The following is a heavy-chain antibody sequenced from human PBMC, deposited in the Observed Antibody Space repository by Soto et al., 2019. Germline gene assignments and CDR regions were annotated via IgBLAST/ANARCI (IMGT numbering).Heavy chain of an antibody. CDR2: ISAYNGDT. CDR1: GYTFSNYG. CDR3: KRDYGITGKQPIDY. J-gene: IGHJ4*02. Sequence: GASVKVSCKASGYTFSNYGISWVRQAPGQGLEWMGWISAYNGDTNYAQKLQGRVTMTTDTSTSTAYMELRSLRSDDTAVYYCKRDYGITGKQPIDYWGQGTLVTVSS. V-gene: IGHV1-18*01. D-gene: IGHD1-20*01.